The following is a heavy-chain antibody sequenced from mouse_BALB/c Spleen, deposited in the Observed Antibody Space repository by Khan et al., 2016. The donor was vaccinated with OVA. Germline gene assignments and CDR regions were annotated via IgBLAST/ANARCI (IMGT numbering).Heavy chain of an antibody. CDR2: INPSNDYT. Sequence: QVRLQQSGAELARPGASLKMSCKASGYTFTSYTIHWVRQRPGQTLEWIVHINPSNDYTNYNQNFKDKATLIVDKSSSTAYMQLSSLTSEDSAVYYCVREGAYYRSDGWFAYWGQGTLVTVSA. D-gene: IGHD2-14*01. V-gene: IGHV1-4*01. CDR3: VREGAYYRSDGWFAY. J-gene: IGHJ3*01. CDR1: GYTFTSYT.